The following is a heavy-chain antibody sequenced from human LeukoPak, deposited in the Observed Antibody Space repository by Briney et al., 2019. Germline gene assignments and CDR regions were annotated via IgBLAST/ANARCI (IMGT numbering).Heavy chain of an antibody. V-gene: IGHV3-15*07. D-gene: IGHD1-20*01. Sequence: GGSLRLSCAASGFTFSNAWMNWVRQAPGKGLEWVGRIKSKADGETIDYAAPVKGRFTFSRDDSKNMLYLQMNSLKSEDTAVYYCSTLTSRGLSDSWGQGTLVTVSS. CDR1: GFTFSNAW. CDR3: STLTSRGLSDS. J-gene: IGHJ4*02. CDR2: IKSKADGETI.